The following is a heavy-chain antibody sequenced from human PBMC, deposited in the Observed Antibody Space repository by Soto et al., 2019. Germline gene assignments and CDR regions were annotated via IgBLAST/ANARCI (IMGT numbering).Heavy chain of an antibody. Sequence: EVQLLESGGGLVQPGGSLRLSCAASGFTFSTYAMNWVRQTPGKGLDWVSSISGSGGSTYYADSVKGGFTISRDNSKNTLDLQMNSLRAEDTAVYYCAKALGELWFGDLLPDYWGQGTLVTVSS. CDR2: ISGSGGST. CDR1: GFTFSTYA. CDR3: AKALGELWFGDLLPDY. V-gene: IGHV3-23*01. J-gene: IGHJ4*02. D-gene: IGHD3-10*01.